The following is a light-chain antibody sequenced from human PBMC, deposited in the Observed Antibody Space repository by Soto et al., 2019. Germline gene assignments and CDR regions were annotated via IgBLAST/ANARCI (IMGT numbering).Light chain of an antibody. CDR3: QQYGSSPPD. CDR1: QSVSSSY. J-gene: IGKJ4*01. CDR2: GAS. Sequence: EIVLTPSPGTLSLSPGERATLSCRASQSVSSSYLAWYQQKPGQAPRLLIYGASSRATGIPDRFSGSGSGTDFTLTISRLEPEDFAVYYCQQYGSSPPDFGGGTKGDIK. V-gene: IGKV3-20*01.